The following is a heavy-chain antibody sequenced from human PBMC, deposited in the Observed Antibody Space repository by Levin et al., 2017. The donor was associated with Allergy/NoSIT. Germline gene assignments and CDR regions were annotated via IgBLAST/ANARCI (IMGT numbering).Heavy chain of an antibody. CDR3: ARGPLIGYCSSTSCYYYYGMDV. Sequence: SETLSLTCAVYGGSFSGYYWSWIRQPPGKGLEWIGEINHSGSTNYNPSLKSRVTISVDTSKNQFSLKLSSVTAADTAVYYCARGPLIGYCSSTSCYYYYGMDVWGQGTTVTVSS. CDR2: INHSGST. CDR1: GGSFSGYY. V-gene: IGHV4-34*01. D-gene: IGHD2-2*01. J-gene: IGHJ6*02.